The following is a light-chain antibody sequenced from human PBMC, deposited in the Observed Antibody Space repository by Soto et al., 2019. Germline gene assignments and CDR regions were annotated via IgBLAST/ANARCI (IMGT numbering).Light chain of an antibody. Sequence: DIQMTQSPSSLSASVGDRFPITCHASQNINNYLNWYQQKPGRAPKLLIYDASNLEAGVPSRFRGSGSGTDFTFTISRLQPEDIATYYCQQYENLPTFGQGTRLEIK. CDR3: QQYENLPT. J-gene: IGKJ5*01. V-gene: IGKV1-33*01. CDR2: DAS. CDR1: QNINNY.